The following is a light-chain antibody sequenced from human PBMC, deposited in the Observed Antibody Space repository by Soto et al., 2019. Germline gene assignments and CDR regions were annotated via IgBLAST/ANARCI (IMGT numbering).Light chain of an antibody. CDR2: DVT. J-gene: IGLJ2*01. CDR1: SSDVGAYNY. CDR3: CSYAGTYSVI. V-gene: IGLV2-11*01. Sequence: QSVLTQPRSVSESPGQSVTISCTGTSSDVGAYNYVSWYQQHPGKAPKIMIYDVTKRPSGVPDRFSASKSGNTASLTISGLQAEDEADYYCCSYAGTYSVIFGGGTKVTVL.